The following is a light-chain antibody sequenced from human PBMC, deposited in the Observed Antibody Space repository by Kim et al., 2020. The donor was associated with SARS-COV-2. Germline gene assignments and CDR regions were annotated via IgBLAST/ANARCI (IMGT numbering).Light chain of an antibody. CDR3: NSWDSSGDYL. Sequence: SSELTQDPAVSVALGQTVRVTCQGDSLRNYYINWYPQKPGQAPVLVIYNKKDRPSGIPDRFSGSNSGNTASLTITGTQAEDEADYYCNSWDSSGDYLFGG. CDR1: SLRNYY. V-gene: IGLV3-19*01. CDR2: NKK. J-gene: IGLJ2*01.